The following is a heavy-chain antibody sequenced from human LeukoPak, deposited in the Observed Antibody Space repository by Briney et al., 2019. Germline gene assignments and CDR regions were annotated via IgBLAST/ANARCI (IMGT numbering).Heavy chain of an antibody. J-gene: IGHJ6*02. CDR3: ARDIPYGDYTYYYYGMDV. V-gene: IGHV1-18*01. CDR1: GYTFTSYG. Sequence: ASVKVSCKASGYTFTSYGISWVRQAPGQGLEWMGWISAYNGNTNYAQKLQGRVTMTTDTSTSTAYMELRNLRSDDTAVYYCARDIPYGDYTYYYYGMDVWGQGTTVTVSS. D-gene: IGHD4-17*01. CDR2: ISAYNGNT.